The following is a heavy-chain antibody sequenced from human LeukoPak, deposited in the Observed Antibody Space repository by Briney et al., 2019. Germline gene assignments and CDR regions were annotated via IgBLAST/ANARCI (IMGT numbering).Heavy chain of an antibody. V-gene: IGHV3-66*03. D-gene: IGHD2-15*01. CDR1: GFTVSSNS. J-gene: IGHJ1*01. Sequence: GGSLRLSCTVSGFTVSSNSMSWVRQAPGKGLEWVSFIYSDNTHYSDSVKGRFTISRDNSKNTLYLQMNSLRAEDTAVYYCAKDSAVSSYYYCSGGSCYAPYFQHWGQGTLVTVSS. CDR3: AKDSAVSSYYYCSGGSCYAPYFQH. CDR2: IYSDNT.